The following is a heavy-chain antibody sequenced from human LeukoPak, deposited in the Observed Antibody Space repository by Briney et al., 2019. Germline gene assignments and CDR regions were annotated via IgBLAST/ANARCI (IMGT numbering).Heavy chain of an antibody. V-gene: IGHV1-2*02. CDR3: ASQLPRWGHDYGGTVAYYYYMDV. D-gene: IGHD4-23*01. Sequence: GASVKVSCKASGYTFAGYYMHWVRQAPGQGLEWMGWINPNSGGTNYAQKFQGRVTMTRDTSISTAYMELSRLRSDDTAVYYCASQLPRWGHDYGGTVAYYYYMDVWGQGTTVTVSS. CDR2: INPNSGGT. J-gene: IGHJ6*03. CDR1: GYTFAGYY.